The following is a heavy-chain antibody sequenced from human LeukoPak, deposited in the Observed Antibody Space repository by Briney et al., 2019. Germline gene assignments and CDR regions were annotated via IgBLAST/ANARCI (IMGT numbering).Heavy chain of an antibody. Sequence: GGSLRLSCAASGFTVSSNYMSWVRQAPGKGLGWVSVIYSGGSTYYADSVKGRFTISRDNSNNTLYLQINSLRAEDTAVYYCARGTSGTFKSFDYWGQGTLVTVSS. CDR2: IYSGGST. D-gene: IGHD1-26*01. V-gene: IGHV3-53*01. CDR3: ARGTSGTFKSFDY. CDR1: GFTVSSNY. J-gene: IGHJ4*02.